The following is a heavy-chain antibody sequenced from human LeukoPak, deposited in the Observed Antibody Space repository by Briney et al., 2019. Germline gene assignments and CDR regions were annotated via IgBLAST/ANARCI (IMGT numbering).Heavy chain of an antibody. V-gene: IGHV4-34*01. CDR1: GGSISSYY. D-gene: IGHD5-18*01. J-gene: IGHJ5*02. CDR2: INHSGST. Sequence: SETLSLTCTVSGGSISSYYWSWIRHPPGKGLEWIGEINHSGSTNYNPSLKSRVTISVDTSKNQFSLKLSSVTAADTAVYYCASIIPGYSYGSWLDPWGQGTLVTVSS. CDR3: ASIIPGYSYGSWLDP.